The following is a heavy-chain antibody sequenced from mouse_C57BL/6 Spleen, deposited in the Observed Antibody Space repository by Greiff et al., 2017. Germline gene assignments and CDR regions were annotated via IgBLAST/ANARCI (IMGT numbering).Heavy chain of an antibody. J-gene: IGHJ2*01. CDR3: ARGGSRGDYFDY. CDR2: SSSGSSTT. V-gene: IGHV5-17*01. Sequence: EVKLEESGGGLVKPGGSLKLSCAASGFTFSDYGMHWVRQAPEKGLEWVAYSSSGSSTTYYADTVKGRFTISRANAKNTLFLQMTSLRSEETAMYYCARGGSRGDYFDYWGQGTTLTVSS. CDR1: GFTFSDYG.